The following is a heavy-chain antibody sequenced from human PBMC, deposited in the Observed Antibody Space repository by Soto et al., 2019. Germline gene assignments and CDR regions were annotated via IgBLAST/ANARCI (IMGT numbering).Heavy chain of an antibody. V-gene: IGHV3-21*01. J-gene: IGHJ5*02. D-gene: IGHD6-13*01. CDR2: ISSNSAYI. CDR3: TRDASRDSSARGWFDP. CDR1: GFTFRSFT. Sequence: GGFLRRSCAASGFTFRSFTMNWVRQAPGKGLEWVSTISSNSAYIYYTEALRGRFTISRDNAKNSLHLQMNSLRAEDTAVYYCTRDASRDSSARGWFDPWGPGTLVTVSS.